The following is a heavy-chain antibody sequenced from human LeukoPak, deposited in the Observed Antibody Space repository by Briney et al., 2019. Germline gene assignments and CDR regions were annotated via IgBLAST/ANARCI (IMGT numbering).Heavy chain of an antibody. CDR3: ATGYCTNGVCDHNWFDP. Sequence: TSETLSLTCSVSGGSIGGHYWNWIRQAPGKGLEWIGHIFTSGSPNYSPSLKSRVTFSRDTARSQIYLRMTSVTAADTAVYYCATGYCTNGVCDHNWFDPWGQGTLVTVSS. V-gene: IGHV4-4*07. D-gene: IGHD2-8*01. J-gene: IGHJ5*02. CDR1: GGSIGGHY. CDR2: IFTSGSP.